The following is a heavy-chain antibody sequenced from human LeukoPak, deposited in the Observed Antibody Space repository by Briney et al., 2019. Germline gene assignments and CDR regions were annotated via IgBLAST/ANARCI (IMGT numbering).Heavy chain of an antibody. J-gene: IGHJ3*02. CDR2: INPDGSGE. Sequence: QAGGSLRLSCAASGFTFRSYWMTWLRQAPGKELELVAHINPDGSGESYADSVKGRFTISRDNAKNSLHLQMNNLRVEDTAVYYCARDPYIKAFDIWGQGTMVTVSS. CDR1: GFTFRSYW. CDR3: ARDPYIKAFDI. D-gene: IGHD1-14*01. V-gene: IGHV3-7*01.